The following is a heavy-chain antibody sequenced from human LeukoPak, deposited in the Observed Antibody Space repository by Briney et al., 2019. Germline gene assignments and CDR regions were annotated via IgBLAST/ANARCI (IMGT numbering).Heavy chain of an antibody. J-gene: IGHJ5*02. CDR1: GGSISSYY. D-gene: IGHD1-1*01. CDR2: IYYSGST. Sequence: PSETLSLTCTVSGGSISSYYWSWIRQPPGKGLEWIGYIYYSGSTYYNPSLKSRVTISVDTSKNQFSLKVTSVTAADTAVYYCARHILEEHWFDPWGLGTLVIVSS. V-gene: IGHV4-59*08. CDR3: ARHILEEHWFDP.